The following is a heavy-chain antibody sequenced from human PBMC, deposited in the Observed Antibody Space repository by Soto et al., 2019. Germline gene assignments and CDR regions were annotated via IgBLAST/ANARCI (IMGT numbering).Heavy chain of an antibody. V-gene: IGHV5-51*01. CDR2: IYPGDSDT. D-gene: IGHD2-21*02. J-gene: IGHJ6*02. Sequence: GESLKISCKGSGYSFTSYWIGWVRQMPGKGLEWMGIIYPGDSDTRYSPSFQGQVPISADKSISTAYLQWSSLKASDTAMYYCARHPHHGGNSGYYYYGMDVWGQGTTVTVSS. CDR3: ARHPHHGGNSGYYYYGMDV. CDR1: GYSFTSYW.